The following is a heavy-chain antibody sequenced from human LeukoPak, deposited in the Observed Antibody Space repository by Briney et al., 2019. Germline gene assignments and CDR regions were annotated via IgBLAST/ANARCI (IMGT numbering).Heavy chain of an antibody. J-gene: IGHJ4*02. V-gene: IGHV1-69*02. D-gene: IGHD6-19*01. CDR3: ARADIAVAAPSDY. Sequence: ASVKVSCKASGGTFSSYTISWMRQAPGQGLEWMGRIIPILGIANYAQKFQGRVTITADKSTSTAYMEMSSLRSEDTAVSYCARADIAVAAPSDYWGQGTLVTVSS. CDR1: GGTFSSYT. CDR2: IIPILGIA.